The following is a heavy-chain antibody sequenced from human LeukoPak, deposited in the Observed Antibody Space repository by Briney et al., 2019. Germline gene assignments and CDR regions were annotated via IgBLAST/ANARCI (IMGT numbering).Heavy chain of an antibody. V-gene: IGHV3-30*04. D-gene: IGHD6-19*01. J-gene: IGHJ4*02. CDR1: GFTFSNYA. Sequence: AGGSLRLSCAASGFTFSNYAMHWVRQAPGKGLEWVAVISYDGSNKDNADSVKGRFTISRDNSKNTLYLQMNSLRAEDTAVYYCARVRYSSGWYFDYWGQGTLVTVSS. CDR3: ARVRYSSGWYFDY. CDR2: ISYDGSNK.